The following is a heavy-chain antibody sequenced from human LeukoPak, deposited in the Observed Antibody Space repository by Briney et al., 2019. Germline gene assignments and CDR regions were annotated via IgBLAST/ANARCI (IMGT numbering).Heavy chain of an antibody. Sequence: ASVKVSRKAPGGTFSSYAISWVRQAPGQGLEWMGGIIPIFGTANYAQKFQGRVTSTADESTSTAYMELSSLRSEDTAVYYCAAGVSGYPFDYWGQGTLVTVSS. J-gene: IGHJ4*02. CDR1: GGTFSSYA. D-gene: IGHD3-22*01. CDR2: IIPIFGTA. V-gene: IGHV1-69*13. CDR3: AAGVSGYPFDY.